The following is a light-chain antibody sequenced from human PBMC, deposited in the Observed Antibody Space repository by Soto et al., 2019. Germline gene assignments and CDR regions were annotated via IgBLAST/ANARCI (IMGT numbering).Light chain of an antibody. V-gene: IGKV3-20*01. CDR1: QSISNNH. CDR2: GTS. CDR3: EYYGTSIT. J-gene: IGKJ4*01. Sequence: SPGSLTLSPGERVTLSCRASQSISNNHLAWYQQKPGQAPRLLIHGTSNRATGIPDRFSGSGSGTDFTLTFSRLEPEDFAVYYCEYYGTSITFGGGTKVDIK.